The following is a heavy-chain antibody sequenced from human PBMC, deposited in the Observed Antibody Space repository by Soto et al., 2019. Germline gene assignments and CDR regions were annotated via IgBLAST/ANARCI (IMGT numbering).Heavy chain of an antibody. V-gene: IGHV4-59*08. CDR1: GGSISSYY. CDR2: IYYSGST. D-gene: IGHD3-9*01. J-gene: IGHJ4*02. Sequence: PSETLSLTCTVSGGSISSYYWSWIRQPPGKGLEWIGYIYYSGSTNYNPSLKSRVTISVDTSKNQFSLKLSSVTAADTAVYYCGRHYNFDTPPYFDYWGQGTLVTVSS. CDR3: GRHYNFDTPPYFDY.